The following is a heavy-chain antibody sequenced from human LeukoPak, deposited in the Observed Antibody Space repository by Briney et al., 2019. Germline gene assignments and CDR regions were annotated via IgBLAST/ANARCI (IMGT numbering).Heavy chain of an antibody. CDR2: ISGSGGST. V-gene: IGHV3-23*01. J-gene: IGHJ4*02. CDR1: GFTFSSYA. D-gene: IGHD2-2*01. Sequence: GGSLRLSCAASGFTFSSYAMSWVRQAPGKGLEWVSAISGSGGSTYYADSVKGRFTISRDNSKNTLYLQMNSLRAEDTAVYYCARTLGSSSTSSALDYWGQGTLVTVSS. CDR3: ARTLGSSSTSSALDY.